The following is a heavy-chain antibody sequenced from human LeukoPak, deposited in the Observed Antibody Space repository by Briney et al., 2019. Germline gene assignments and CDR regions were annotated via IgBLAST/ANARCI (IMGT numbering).Heavy chain of an antibody. CDR1: GGSFSGYY. Sequence: SETLSLTCAVYGGSFSGYYWSWIRQPPGKRLEWIGRVNHGGSTSYNPSLKSRVTLSVHTSKNQFSLNLTSVTAADAAVYYCARGTYDSSGYYFYFDYWAQGILVTVSS. CDR3: ARGTYDSSGYYFYFDY. V-gene: IGHV4-34*01. CDR2: VNHGGST. D-gene: IGHD3-22*01. J-gene: IGHJ4*02.